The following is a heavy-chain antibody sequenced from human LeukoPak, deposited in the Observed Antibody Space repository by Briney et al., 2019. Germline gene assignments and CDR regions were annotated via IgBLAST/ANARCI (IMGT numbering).Heavy chain of an antibody. CDR3: ARQGGGFWYFDL. J-gene: IGHJ2*01. CDR1: GGSISSYY. D-gene: IGHD6-25*01. V-gene: IGHV4-59*08. Sequence: SETLSLTCTASGGSISSYYWSWLRQPPGKGLEWIGYIYYSGSTNYNPSLKSRVTIPVDTSKNQFSLKLSSVTAADTAVYYCARQGGGFWYFDLWGRGTLVTVSS. CDR2: IYYSGST.